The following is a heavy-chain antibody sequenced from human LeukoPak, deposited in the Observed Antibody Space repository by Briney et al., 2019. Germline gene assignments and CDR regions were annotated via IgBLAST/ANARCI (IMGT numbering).Heavy chain of an antibody. Sequence: SETLSLTCTVSGGSISSYYWSWIRQPPGKGLEWIGYIYYSGSTYYNPSLKSRVTISVDRSKNQFSLKLSSVTAADTAVYYCARGNDAFDIWGQGTMVTVSS. V-gene: IGHV4-59*12. CDR2: IYYSGST. CDR3: ARGNDAFDI. D-gene: IGHD1-1*01. CDR1: GGSISSYY. J-gene: IGHJ3*02.